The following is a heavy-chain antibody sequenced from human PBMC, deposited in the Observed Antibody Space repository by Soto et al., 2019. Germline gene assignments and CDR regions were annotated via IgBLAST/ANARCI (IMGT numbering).Heavy chain of an antibody. J-gene: IGHJ6*02. CDR2: IWYDGSNK. V-gene: IGHV3-33*01. Sequence: ESGGGAVQPGRSLRLSCAASGFTFSSYGMHWVRQAPGKGLEWVAVIWYDGSNKYYADSVKGRFTISRDNSKNTLYLQMNSLRAEDTAVYYCARDDLLNYYYYGMDVWGQGTTVTVSS. D-gene: IGHD2-21*01. CDR1: GFTFSSYG. CDR3: ARDDLLNYYYYGMDV.